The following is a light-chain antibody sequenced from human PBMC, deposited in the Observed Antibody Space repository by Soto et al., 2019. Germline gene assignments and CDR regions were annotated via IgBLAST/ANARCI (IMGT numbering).Light chain of an antibody. CDR2: DAS. J-gene: IGKJ3*01. V-gene: IGKV3-20*01. CDR1: QSVSSSY. CDR3: QQYGSSPQVT. Sequence: EIVLTQSPGTLSLSPGERATLSCRASQSVSSSYLAWYQQKPGQAPRLLIYDASTRATGIPDRFSGSGSGTDFTLTISRLEPEDIAVYYCQQYGSSPQVTFGPGTKVDIK.